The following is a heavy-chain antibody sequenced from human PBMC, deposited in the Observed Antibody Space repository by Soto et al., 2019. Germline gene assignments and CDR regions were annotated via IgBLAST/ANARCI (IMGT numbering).Heavy chain of an antibody. V-gene: IGHV4-34*01. CDR1: GGSFSGYY. CDR2: INHSGST. D-gene: IGHD3-3*02. CDR3: ASGRIFGVVIPNRWFDP. J-gene: IGHJ5*02. Sequence: SSETLSLTCAVYGGSFSGYYWSWIRQPPGKGLEWIGEINHSGSTNYNPSLKSRVSISVDTSKSHFSLRLSSVTAADTAVYYCASGRIFGVVIPNRWFDPWGQGTLVTVSS.